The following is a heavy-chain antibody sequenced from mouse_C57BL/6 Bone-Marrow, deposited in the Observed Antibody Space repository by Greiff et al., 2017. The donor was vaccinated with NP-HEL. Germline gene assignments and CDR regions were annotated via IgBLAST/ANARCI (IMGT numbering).Heavy chain of an antibody. CDR1: GYTFTDYY. Sequence: DVKLQESGPVLVKPGASVKMSCKASGYTFTDYYMNWVKQSHGKSLEWIGVINPYNGGTSYNQKFKGKATLTVDKSSSTAYMELNSLTSEDSAVYYCARRGIYYGKNYFDYWGQGTTLTVSS. J-gene: IGHJ2*01. D-gene: IGHD1-1*01. V-gene: IGHV1-19*01. CDR3: ARRGIYYGKNYFDY. CDR2: INPYNGGT.